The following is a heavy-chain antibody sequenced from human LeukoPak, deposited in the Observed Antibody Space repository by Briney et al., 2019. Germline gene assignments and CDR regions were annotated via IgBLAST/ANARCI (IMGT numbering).Heavy chain of an antibody. CDR3: ASSQVGYCSGTSCYHYYFDY. Sequence: PSETLSLTCAVSGGSISSGGYSWSWIRQPPGKGLEWIGYIYHSGSTYYNPSLKSRVTISVDRSKNQFSLKLSSVTAADTAVYYCASSQVGYCSGTSCYHYYFDYWGQGTLVTVSS. J-gene: IGHJ4*02. CDR2: IYHSGST. CDR1: GGSISSGGYS. D-gene: IGHD2-2*01. V-gene: IGHV4-30-2*01.